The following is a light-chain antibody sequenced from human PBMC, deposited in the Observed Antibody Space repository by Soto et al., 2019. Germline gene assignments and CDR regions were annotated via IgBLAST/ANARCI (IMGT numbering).Light chain of an antibody. Sequence: DIQMTQSPPSLSASVGDRVTFTCRASQGIGNSLAWYQQKPGTVPKLLIYSASTLQSGVPSRFSGSGSGTDFTLTISSLQPEDVAAYYCQKYNTVPATFGQGTRLEIK. V-gene: IGKV1-27*01. CDR3: QKYNTVPAT. J-gene: IGKJ5*01. CDR1: QGIGNS. CDR2: SAS.